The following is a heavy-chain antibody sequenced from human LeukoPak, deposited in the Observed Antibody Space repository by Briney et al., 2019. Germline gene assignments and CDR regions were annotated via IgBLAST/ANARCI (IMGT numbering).Heavy chain of an antibody. CDR3: AGHDSSGYDAFDI. Sequence: GESLKISCKGSGYSFTSYWIGWVRQMPGKGLEWMGVIYPGDSDTRYSPSFQGQVTISADKSINTAYLQWSSLKASDTAMYYCAGHDSSGYDAFDIWGQGTMVTVSS. D-gene: IGHD3-22*01. J-gene: IGHJ3*02. CDR2: IYPGDSDT. CDR1: GYSFTSYW. V-gene: IGHV5-51*01.